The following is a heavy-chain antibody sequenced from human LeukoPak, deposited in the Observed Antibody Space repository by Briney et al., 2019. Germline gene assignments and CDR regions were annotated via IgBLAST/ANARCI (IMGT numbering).Heavy chain of an antibody. V-gene: IGHV4-4*02. D-gene: IGHD2-8*01. CDR2: ISLTGLT. CDR1: GGSISNTNW. CDR3: SRENGAFSPFGY. J-gene: IGHJ4*02. Sequence: SETPSLTCGVSGGSISNTNWWSGVRQPRGQGLEWIGEISLTGLTHYNPSLESRVTVPLDKSKNQLSLNLTSVTAADTAVYYCSRENGAFSPFGYWGQGTLVTVLS.